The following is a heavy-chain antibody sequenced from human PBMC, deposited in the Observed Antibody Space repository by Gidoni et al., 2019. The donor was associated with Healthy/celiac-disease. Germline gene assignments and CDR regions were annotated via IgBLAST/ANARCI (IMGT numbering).Heavy chain of an antibody. V-gene: IGHV4-30-4*01. D-gene: IGHD4-4*01. CDR1: VASLSSGDYY. CDR2: IYYSGST. J-gene: IGHJ4*02. CDR3: ARGKGWVTKLDY. Sequence: QVQLQESGPGLVKPSQTLSPTCTVSVASLSSGDYYWSWIRQPPGKGLEWIGYIYYSGSTYYNPSLKSRVTISVDTSKNQFSLKLSSVTAADTAVYYCARGKGWVTKLDYWGQGTLVTVSS.